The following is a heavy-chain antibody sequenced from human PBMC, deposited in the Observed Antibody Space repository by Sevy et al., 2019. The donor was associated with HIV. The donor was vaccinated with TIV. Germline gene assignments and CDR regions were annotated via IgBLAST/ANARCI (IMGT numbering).Heavy chain of an antibody. CDR1: EFTFSSFA. V-gene: IGHV3-23*01. CDR2: ISGSGGST. CDR3: ARDSSGNYYYFDY. D-gene: IGHD1-26*01. J-gene: IGHJ4*02. Sequence: GGSLRLSCAASEFTFSSFAMSWVRQAPGKGLEWVSLISGSGGSTYYADSVKGRFTISRDTSKNTLYLQMSSLRAEDTALYYCARDSSGNYYYFDYWGQGTPVTVSS.